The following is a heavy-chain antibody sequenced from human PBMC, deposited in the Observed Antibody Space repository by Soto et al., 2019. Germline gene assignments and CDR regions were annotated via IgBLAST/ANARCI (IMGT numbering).Heavy chain of an antibody. J-gene: IGHJ4*02. CDR1: GYTFTSYD. V-gene: IGHV1-8*01. D-gene: IGHD1-26*01. CDR2: MNPNSGNT. Sequence: ASVKVSCKASGYTFTSYDINWVRQATGKGLEGMGWMNPNSGNTGYAQKFQGRFTMTRNTSMSTAYMELSSLRSEDTALYYCARGLIGYSWAVDDYWGQGTLVTVSS. CDR3: ARGLIGYSWAVDDY.